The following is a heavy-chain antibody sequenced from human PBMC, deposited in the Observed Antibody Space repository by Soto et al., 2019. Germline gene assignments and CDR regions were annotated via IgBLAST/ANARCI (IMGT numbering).Heavy chain of an antibody. CDR3: TKIAAIPDNNWFDT. J-gene: IGHJ5*02. CDR2: ISSSSSRI. V-gene: IGHV3-48*02. CDR1: GFTFSIYS. Sequence: PGGSLRLSCTASGFTFSIYSMNWVRQAPGKGLEWVSYISSSSSRIEYADPVKGRFTISRDNAKKSVYLQMNSLRDEDTAVYYCTKIAAIPDNNWFDTWGQGTLVTVS. D-gene: IGHD2-21*01.